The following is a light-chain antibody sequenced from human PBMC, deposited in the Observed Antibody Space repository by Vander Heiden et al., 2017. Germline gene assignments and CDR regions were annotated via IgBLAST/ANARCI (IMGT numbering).Light chain of an antibody. V-gene: IGKV1-5*03. Sequence: DIQMTQSPTTLSASVGDRVIITCRASQIINNKLAWFQQKPGKAPKLLMYRGTNLQSGVPSRFSGTASGTEFILTISSLQPDDFASFYCQQYDTYPYTFGQGTKLEIK. CDR2: RGT. CDR3: QQYDTYPYT. J-gene: IGKJ2*01. CDR1: QIINNK.